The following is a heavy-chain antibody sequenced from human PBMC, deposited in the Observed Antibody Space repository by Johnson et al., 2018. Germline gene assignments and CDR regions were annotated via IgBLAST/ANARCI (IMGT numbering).Heavy chain of an antibody. CDR3: ARNPGPQASYYGSGRSLYYYGMDV. CDR2: IRSKAYGGTT. J-gene: IGHJ6*02. CDR1: GFTFDDYA. Sequence: VQLVQSGGGVVRPGGSLRLSCAASGFTFDDYAMTWFRQAPGKGLEWVGFIRSKAYGGTTEYGAPVKGRFSISSDDSKSIAYRQMNSLKTEDTAVDYFARNPGPQASYYGSGRSLYYYGMDVWGQGTTVTVSS. D-gene: IGHD3-10*01. V-gene: IGHV3-49*03.